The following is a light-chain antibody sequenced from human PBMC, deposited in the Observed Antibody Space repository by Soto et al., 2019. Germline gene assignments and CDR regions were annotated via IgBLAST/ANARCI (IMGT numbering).Light chain of an antibody. J-gene: IGKJ4*01. CDR3: QNFRSSAIS. CDR1: QGIGSA. Sequence: AIQLTQSPSSLSASVGDRVSITCGASQGIGSALAWYQLKPGAAPTLLIYDASTLESGVPSRFSGSRSGADFTLTISSLQPEDFATYYCQNFRSSAISFGGGTKVEIK. V-gene: IGKV1-13*02. CDR2: DAS.